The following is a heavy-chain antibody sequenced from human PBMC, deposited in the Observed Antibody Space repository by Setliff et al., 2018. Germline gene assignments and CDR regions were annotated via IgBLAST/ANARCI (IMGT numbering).Heavy chain of an antibody. CDR1: GASITSGHY. Sequence: SEDLSLTCGVSGASITSGHYWGWIREPPGKGLEWIGTIYHRGRTYYNPSLRSRVTMSLDTSKNQFSLRLSSVTAADTAVYYCASPRRDDLDSPFDAFDIWGQGTMVT. V-gene: IGHV4-38-2*01. D-gene: IGHD3-3*01. J-gene: IGHJ3*02. CDR3: ASPRRDDLDSPFDAFDI. CDR2: IYHRGRT.